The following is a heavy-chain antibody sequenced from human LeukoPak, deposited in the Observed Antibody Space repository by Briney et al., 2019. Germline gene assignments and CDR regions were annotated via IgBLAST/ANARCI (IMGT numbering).Heavy chain of an antibody. CDR1: GFTVSSNY. J-gene: IGHJ6*03. V-gene: IGHV3-53*01. D-gene: IGHD1-26*01. CDR2: IYSGGST. Sequence: GGSETPSCAASGFTVSSNYMSWVRQAPGKGLEWVSVIYSGGSTYYSDSVKGRFTISRDNSKNTLYLQMNSLRAEDTAVYYCARARGSYPFYYYSYMDVWGKG. CDR3: ARARGSYPFYYYSYMDV.